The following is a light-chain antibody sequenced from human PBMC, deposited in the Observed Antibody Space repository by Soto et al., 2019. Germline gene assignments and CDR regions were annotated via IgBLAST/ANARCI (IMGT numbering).Light chain of an antibody. V-gene: IGKV3-15*01. CDR1: QSVSGN. CDR3: QQYNNWPPA. J-gene: IGKJ1*01. Sequence: EIVMTQSPATLSVSPGERATLSCRASQSVSGNLAWYQQKPGQATRLLIYGASTRATGIPARFSGSGSGTEFTLTISSLQSEDFAVYDCQQYNNWPPAFGQGTKVEIK. CDR2: GAS.